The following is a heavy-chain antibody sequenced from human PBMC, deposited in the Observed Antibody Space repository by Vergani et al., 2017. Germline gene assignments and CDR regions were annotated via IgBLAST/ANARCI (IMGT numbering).Heavy chain of an antibody. CDR1: AGSFTDYY. J-gene: IGHJ3*01. V-gene: IGHV4-34*12. Sequence: QVQLQQWGAGLLKPSETLSLTCAVYAGSFTDYYWSWIRQPPGEGLEWIGEIIHSGSTNYNPSLKSRVTISVDTSKKQFSLKLSSVTAAATAVYCCARASKRKEGQLXLHPWGRGTMVTVSS. CDR3: ARASKRKEGQLXLHP. D-gene: IGHD3-16*01. CDR2: IIHSGST.